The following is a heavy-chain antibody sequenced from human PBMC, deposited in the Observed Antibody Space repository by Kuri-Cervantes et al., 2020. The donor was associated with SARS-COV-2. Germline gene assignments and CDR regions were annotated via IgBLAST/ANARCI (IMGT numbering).Heavy chain of an antibody. CDR1: GGSFSGYY. V-gene: IGHV4-59*08. CDR3: ARQPGGLIVVVPAAPGWFDP. Sequence: SETLSLTCAVYGGSFSGYYWSWIRQPPGKGLEWIGYIYYSGSTNYNPSLKSRVTISVDTSKNQFSLKLSSVTAADTAVYYCARQPGGLIVVVPAAPGWFDPWGQGTLVTVSS. J-gene: IGHJ5*02. D-gene: IGHD2-2*01. CDR2: IYYSGST.